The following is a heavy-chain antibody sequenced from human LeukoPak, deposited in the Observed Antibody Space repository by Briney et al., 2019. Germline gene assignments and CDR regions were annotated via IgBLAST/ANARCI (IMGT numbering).Heavy chain of an antibody. CDR1: GGSFSGYY. J-gene: IGHJ4*02. Sequence: SETLSLTCAVYGGSFSGYYWSWIRQPPGKGLEWIGETNHSGSTNYNPSLKSRVTISVDTSKNQFSLKLSSVTAADTAVYYCARGLPFYYYGSGFQYYFDYWGQGTLVTVSS. CDR2: TNHSGST. D-gene: IGHD3-10*01. CDR3: ARGLPFYYYGSGFQYYFDY. V-gene: IGHV4-34*01.